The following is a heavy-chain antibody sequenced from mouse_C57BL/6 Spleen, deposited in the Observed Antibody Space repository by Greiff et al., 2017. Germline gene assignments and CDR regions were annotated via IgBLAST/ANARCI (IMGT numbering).Heavy chain of an antibody. J-gene: IGHJ2*01. Sequence: EVMLVESGGGLVKPGGSLKLSCAASGFTFSSYAMSWVRQTPEKRLEWVATISDGGSYTYYPDNVKGRFTISRDNAKNNLYLQMSHLKSDDTAMYYCARDSYCSSYAGDYFGYWGQGTTLTVSS. D-gene: IGHD1-1*01. CDR3: ARDSYCSSYAGDYFGY. V-gene: IGHV5-4*01. CDR1: GFTFSSYA. CDR2: ISDGGSYT.